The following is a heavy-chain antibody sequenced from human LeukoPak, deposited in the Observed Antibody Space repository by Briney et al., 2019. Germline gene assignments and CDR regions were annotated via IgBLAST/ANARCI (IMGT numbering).Heavy chain of an antibody. CDR1: GGSISSYY. Sequence: PSETLSLTCTVSGGSISSYYWSWIRQPPGKGLEWIGYIYYSGSTNYNPSLKSRVTISVDTSKNQFSLKLSSVTAADTAVYYCARTSVSGYDFAYFDYWGQGTLVTVSS. D-gene: IGHD5-12*01. CDR2: IYYSGST. CDR3: ARTSVSGYDFAYFDY. V-gene: IGHV4-59*08. J-gene: IGHJ4*02.